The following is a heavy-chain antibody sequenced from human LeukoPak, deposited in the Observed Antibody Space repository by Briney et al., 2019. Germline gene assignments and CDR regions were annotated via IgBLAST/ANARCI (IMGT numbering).Heavy chain of an antibody. CDR1: GYTFNNFW. CDR3: ARRKSGTGDAFDI. J-gene: IGHJ3*02. D-gene: IGHD1-7*01. CDR2: IYPYDSDT. Sequence: GESLKISCKGSGYTFNNFWIGWVRQMPGKGLEWMGIIYPYDSDTRYGPSFQGQVTISADKSISTAYLQWSSLKASDTAMYYCARRKSGTGDAFDIWGQGTMVTASS. V-gene: IGHV5-51*01.